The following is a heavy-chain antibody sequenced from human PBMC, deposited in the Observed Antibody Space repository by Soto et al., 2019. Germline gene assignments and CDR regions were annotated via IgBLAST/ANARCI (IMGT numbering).Heavy chain of an antibody. CDR3: ARDLGDFWSGFDAFDI. D-gene: IGHD3-3*01. V-gene: IGHV3-7*01. Sequence: PGGSLRLSCAASGFTFSSYWMSWVRQAPGKGLEWVANIKQDGSEKYYVDSVKGRFTISRDNAKNSLYLQMNSLRAEDTAVYYCARDLGDFWSGFDAFDIWGQGTMVTVS. J-gene: IGHJ3*02. CDR2: IKQDGSEK. CDR1: GFTFSSYW.